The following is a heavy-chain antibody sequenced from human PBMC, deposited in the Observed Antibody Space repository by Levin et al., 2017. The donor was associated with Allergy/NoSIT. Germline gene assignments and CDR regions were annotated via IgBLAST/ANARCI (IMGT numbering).Heavy chain of an antibody. CDR1: GSSFSSYW. V-gene: IGHV5-51*01. Sequence: RGESLKISCKGSGSSFSSYWIGWVRQMPGKGLEWMVIIYPGDSDTRYSPSFQGQVTMSADKSTTTAYLQWSSLKASDSAIYYCATAKTELATPFDYWGQGTLVTVSS. J-gene: IGHJ4*02. D-gene: IGHD6-13*01. CDR2: IYPGDSDT. CDR3: ATAKTELATPFDY.